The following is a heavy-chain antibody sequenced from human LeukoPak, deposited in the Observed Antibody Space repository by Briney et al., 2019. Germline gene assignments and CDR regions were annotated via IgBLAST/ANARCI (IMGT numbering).Heavy chain of an antibody. CDR1: GGSFSGYY. D-gene: IGHD6-13*01. CDR3: ARGPYKQQLVRRMKNWFDP. J-gene: IGHJ5*02. V-gene: IGHV4-34*01. CDR2: INHSGST. Sequence: SETLSLTCAVYGGSFSGYYWSWIRQPPGKGLAWIGEINHSGSTNYNPSLKSRVTISVDTSKNQFSLKLSSVTAADTAVYYCARGPYKQQLVRRMKNWFDPWGQGTLVTVSS.